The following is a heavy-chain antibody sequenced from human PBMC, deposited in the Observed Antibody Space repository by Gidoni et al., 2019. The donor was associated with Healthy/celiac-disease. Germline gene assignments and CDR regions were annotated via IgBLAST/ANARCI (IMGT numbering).Heavy chain of an antibody. V-gene: IGHV1-46*01. D-gene: IGHD6-19*01. CDR1: GYTFTSYY. J-gene: IGHJ4*02. CDR2: INPSGGST. CDR3: ARDPIRIAVAGTLDY. Sequence: QVQLVQSGAAVKKPGASVKVSCKASGYTFTSYYMHWVRQAPGQGLEWMGIINPSGGSTSYAQKFQGRVTMTRDTSTSTVYMELSSLRSEDTAVYYCARDPIRIAVAGTLDYWGQGTLVTVSS.